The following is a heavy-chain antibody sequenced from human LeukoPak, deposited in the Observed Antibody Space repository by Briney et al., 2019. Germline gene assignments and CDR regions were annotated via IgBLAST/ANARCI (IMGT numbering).Heavy chain of an antibody. CDR2: ITFTGNT. V-gene: IGHV4-59*01. CDR3: AREGGAPGHTNEFDY. CDR1: GGSISSYH. Sequence: KPSETLSLTCTVSGGSISSYHWSWIRQTPGKGLEWIGHITFTGNTNYNPSLKSRVTISLGTSNNQFSLELKAVTAADTAVYYCAREGGAPGHTNEFDYWGQGILVTVSS. D-gene: IGHD1-1*01. J-gene: IGHJ4*02.